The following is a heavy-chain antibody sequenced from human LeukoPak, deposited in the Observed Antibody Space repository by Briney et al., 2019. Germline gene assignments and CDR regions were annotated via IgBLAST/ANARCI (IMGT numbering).Heavy chain of an antibody. Sequence: ASVKVSCKASGYTFTGYYMHWVRQAPRQGLKWMGRINPNSGGTNYAQKFQGRVTMTRDKSISTAYMEPSRLRSDDTAVYYCASHPNDYGDYAWGQGTLVTVSS. CDR3: ASHPNDYGDYA. J-gene: IGHJ4*02. V-gene: IGHV1-2*06. CDR2: INPNSGGT. CDR1: GYTFTGYY. D-gene: IGHD4-17*01.